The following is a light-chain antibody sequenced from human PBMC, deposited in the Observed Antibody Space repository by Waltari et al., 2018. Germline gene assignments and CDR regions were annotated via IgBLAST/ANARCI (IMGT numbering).Light chain of an antibody. J-gene: IGKJ1*01. CDR3: QKYDYLPAT. CDR2: HAS. V-gene: IGKV3-20*01. CDR1: QSVGKD. Sequence: EVVLTQSPGTLSLSPGERATLSCRASQSVGKDLAGDQQKPGQAPRLLSYHASTRAPGIPDRFSGSGSVTDFSLTISRLEPEDCAVYFCQKYDYLPATFGQGTKVEIK.